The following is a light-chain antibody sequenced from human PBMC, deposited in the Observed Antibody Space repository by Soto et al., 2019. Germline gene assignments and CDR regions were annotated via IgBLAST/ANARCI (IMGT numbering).Light chain of an antibody. V-gene: IGKV1-39*01. CDR1: QSISSY. Sequence: DIQMTQSPSSLSASVLDRVTIACXSSQSISSYLNWYQQKPGKAPKLLIYAASSLQSGVPSRFSGSGSGTDFTLTISSLQPEDFATYYCQQLNSYPSITFGQGARLEIK. CDR3: QQLNSYPSIT. J-gene: IGKJ5*01. CDR2: AAS.